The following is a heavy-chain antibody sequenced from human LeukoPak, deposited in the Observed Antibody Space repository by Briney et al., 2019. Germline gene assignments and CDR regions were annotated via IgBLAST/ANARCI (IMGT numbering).Heavy chain of an antibody. CDR2: IWYDGSNK. D-gene: IGHD1-26*01. CDR1: GFTVSSNY. V-gene: IGHV3-33*08. Sequence: GGSLRLSCAASGFTVSSNYMSWVRQAPGKGLEWVAVIWYDGSNKYYADSVKGRFTISRDNSKDTLYLQMNSLRAEDTAVYYCARAVGPFDYWGQGTLVTVSS. CDR3: ARAVGPFDY. J-gene: IGHJ4*02.